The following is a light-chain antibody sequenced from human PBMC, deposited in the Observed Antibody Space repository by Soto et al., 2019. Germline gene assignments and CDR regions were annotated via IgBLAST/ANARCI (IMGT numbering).Light chain of an antibody. J-gene: IGKJ1*01. CDR1: QRVGSY. V-gene: IGKV1-39*01. Sequence: DIRMTQSPSSLSASVGDRVTITCRASQRVGSYLNWYQQKPGKAPTLLIYSASELQSGVSSRFSGSGSGTDFTLTIRKLQPEDFAVYYCQQSHNTPLTFGQGTKVEI. CDR2: SAS. CDR3: QQSHNTPLT.